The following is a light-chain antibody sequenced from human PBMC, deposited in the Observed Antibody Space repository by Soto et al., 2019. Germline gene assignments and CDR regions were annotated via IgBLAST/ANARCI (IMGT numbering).Light chain of an antibody. Sequence: IQLTQSPSSLSASVGDRVTITCRASQGISSYLAWYQQKPGKAPKLLIYAASTLQSGVPSRFSGSGSGTDFTLTSSSLQPEDFATYYCQQLNSYHTFGQGTKLEIK. CDR3: QQLNSYHT. CDR1: QGISSY. J-gene: IGKJ2*01. CDR2: AAS. V-gene: IGKV1-9*01.